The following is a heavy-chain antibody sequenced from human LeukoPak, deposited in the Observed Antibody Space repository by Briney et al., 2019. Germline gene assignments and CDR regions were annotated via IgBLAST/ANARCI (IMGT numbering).Heavy chain of an antibody. D-gene: IGHD6-19*01. V-gene: IGHV3-30*02. CDR1: GFTFSSYG. J-gene: IGHJ4*02. Sequence: GGSPRLSCAASGFTFSSYGMHWVRQAPGKGLEWVAFIRYDGSNKYYADSVKGRFTISRDNSKNTLYLQMNSLRAEDTAVYYCAKPPAVAGWIDYWGQGTLVTVSS. CDR2: IRYDGSNK. CDR3: AKPPAVAGWIDY.